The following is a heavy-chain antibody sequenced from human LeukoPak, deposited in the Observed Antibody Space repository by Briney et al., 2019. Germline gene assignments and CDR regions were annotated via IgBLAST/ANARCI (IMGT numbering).Heavy chain of an antibody. Sequence: GGSLRLSCAASGFTFSSYAMSWVPQAPGKGREWVSAISGSGGSTYYADPVKGRFTISRDNSKNTLYLQMNSLRAEDTAVYYCAKDRGAVAGINYWGQGTLVTVSS. J-gene: IGHJ4*02. V-gene: IGHV3-23*01. CDR3: AKDRGAVAGINY. CDR2: ISGSGGST. D-gene: IGHD6-19*01. CDR1: GFTFSSYA.